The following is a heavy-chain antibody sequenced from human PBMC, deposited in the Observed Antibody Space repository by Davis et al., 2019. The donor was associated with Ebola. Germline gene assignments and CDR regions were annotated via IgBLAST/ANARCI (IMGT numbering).Heavy chain of an antibody. J-gene: IGHJ5*02. CDR3: AREWLRAWFDP. V-gene: IGHV3-33*08. CDR1: GFTSSSYG. CDR2: IWHDGSNK. D-gene: IGHD5-12*01. Sequence: GGSLRLSCAASGFTSSSYGMHWVRQAPGKGLEWVAVIWHDGSNKYYADSVKGRFNISRDNSKNTLYLQMNSLRAEDTAVYYCAREWLRAWFDPWGQGTLVTVSS.